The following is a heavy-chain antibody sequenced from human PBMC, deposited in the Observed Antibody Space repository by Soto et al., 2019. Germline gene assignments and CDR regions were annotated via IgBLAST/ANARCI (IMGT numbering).Heavy chain of an antibody. V-gene: IGHV3-23*01. D-gene: IGHD3-22*01. CDR3: AKGPYSSGYYPFDY. CDR1: GFTFSSYA. J-gene: IGHJ4*02. CDR2: ISGSGGST. Sequence: GGSLRLSCAASGFTFSSYAMSWVRQSPGKGLEWVSAISGSGGSTYYADSVKGRFTISRDNSKNTLYLQMNSLRAEDTAVYYCAKGPYSSGYYPFDYWGQGTLVTVSS.